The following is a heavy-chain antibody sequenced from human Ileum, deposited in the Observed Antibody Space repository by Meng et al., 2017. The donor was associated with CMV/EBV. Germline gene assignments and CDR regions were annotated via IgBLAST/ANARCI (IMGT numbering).Heavy chain of an antibody. V-gene: IGHV4-61*02. CDR1: GGSISSGSYY. CDR3: ARGFSSWSIDY. CDR2: IYTSGST. J-gene: IGHJ4*02. D-gene: IGHD6-13*01. Sequence: QVQLQESGPELVKPSQTLSLTCTVSGGSISSGSYYWSWIRQPAGKGLEWIGRIYTSGSTNYNPSLKSRVTISVDTSKNQFSLKLSSVTAADTAVYYCARGFSSWSIDYWGQGTLVTVSS.